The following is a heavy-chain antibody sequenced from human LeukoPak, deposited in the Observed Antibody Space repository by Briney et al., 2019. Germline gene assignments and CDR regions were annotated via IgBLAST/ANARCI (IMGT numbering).Heavy chain of an antibody. V-gene: IGHV4-38-2*01. CDR3: ARRILEWLFIFDY. CDR1: GYSISSGYY. D-gene: IGHD3-3*01. J-gene: IGHJ4*02. CDR2: TYHSGST. Sequence: PSETLSLTCAVSGYSISSGYYWGWIRQPPGKGLEWIGSTYHSGSTYYNPSLKSRVTISVDTSKNQFSLKLSSVTAADTAVYYCARRILEWLFIFDYWGQGTLVTVSS.